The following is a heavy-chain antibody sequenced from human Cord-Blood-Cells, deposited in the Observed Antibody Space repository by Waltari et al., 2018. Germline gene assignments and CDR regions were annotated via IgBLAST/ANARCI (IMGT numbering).Heavy chain of an antibody. Sequence: EVQLVESGGGLVQPGRSLRLSCAASGFTFDDYAMHWVRQAPGKGLEWGSGISWNSGSIGYADSVKGRFTISRDNAKNALYLQMNSRSAEDTALYYCAKDRGYSGYDPFDYWGQGTLVTVSS. J-gene: IGHJ4*02. D-gene: IGHD5-12*01. CDR1: GFTFDDYA. V-gene: IGHV3-9*01. CDR3: AKDRGYSGYDPFDY. CDR2: ISWNSGSI.